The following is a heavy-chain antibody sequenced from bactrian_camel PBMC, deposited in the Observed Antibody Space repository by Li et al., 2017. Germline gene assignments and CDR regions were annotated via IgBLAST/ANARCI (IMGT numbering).Heavy chain of an antibody. CDR2: IEGDGST. CDR3: AAALTACYRVGQNYDS. Sequence: HVQLVESGGGSVQAGGSLRLSCQYSTDGYTGYALAWFRQAPTKDREGVASIEGDGSTSYADSVKGRFTISKDNAKNTLYLQMNTLQPEGTAMYYCAAALTACYRVGQNYDSWGQGTQVTVS. V-gene: IGHV3S55*01. CDR1: TDGYTGYA. D-gene: IGHD5*01. J-gene: IGHJ4*01.